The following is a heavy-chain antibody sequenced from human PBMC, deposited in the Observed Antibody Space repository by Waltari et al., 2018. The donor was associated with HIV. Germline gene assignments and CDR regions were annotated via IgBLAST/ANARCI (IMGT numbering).Heavy chain of an antibody. D-gene: IGHD2-2*01. CDR1: GGSISSSSYY. J-gene: IGHJ6*02. CDR3: ARPIVVGALGYGMDV. V-gene: IGHV4-39*01. CDR2: NYYSGIP. Sequence: QLQLQESGPGLVKPSETLSLTCTVSGGSISSSSYYWGWIRQPQGKGRGWIGSNYYSGIPYYNPSLKRRVTISVDTSKNQFSLKLSSVTAADTAVYYCARPIVVGALGYGMDVWGQGTTVTVSS.